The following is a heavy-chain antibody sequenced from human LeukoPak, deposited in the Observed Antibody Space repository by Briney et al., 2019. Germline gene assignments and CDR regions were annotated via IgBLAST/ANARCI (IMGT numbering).Heavy chain of an antibody. V-gene: IGHV1-18*01. CDR2: TSAYNGNT. Sequence: ASVKVSCKASGYTFTSYGISWVRQAPGQGLEWMGWTSAYNGNTNYAQKLQGRVTMTTDTSTSTAYMELRSLRSDDTAVYYCARVMKVTPHMDVWGKGTTVTVSS. J-gene: IGHJ6*03. CDR1: GYTFTSYG. CDR3: ARVMKVTPHMDV. D-gene: IGHD2-21*02.